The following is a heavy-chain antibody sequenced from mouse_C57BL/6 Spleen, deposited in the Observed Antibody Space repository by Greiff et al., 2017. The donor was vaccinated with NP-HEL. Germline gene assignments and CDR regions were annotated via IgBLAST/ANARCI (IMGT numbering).Heavy chain of an antibody. Sequence: QVQLQQPGAELVKPGASVKLSCKASGYTFTSYWMHWVKQRPGQGLEWIGMIHPNSGSTNYNEKFKSKATLTVDKSSSTAYMQRSSLTSEDSAVYYCARDNWDRAMDYWGQGTSVTVSS. CDR1: GYTFTSYW. CDR3: ARDNWDRAMDY. CDR2: IHPNSGST. D-gene: IGHD4-1*01. J-gene: IGHJ4*01. V-gene: IGHV1-64*01.